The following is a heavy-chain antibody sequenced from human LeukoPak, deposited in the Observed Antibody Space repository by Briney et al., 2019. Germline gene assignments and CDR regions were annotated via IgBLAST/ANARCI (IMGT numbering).Heavy chain of an antibody. J-gene: IGHJ4*02. D-gene: IGHD3-10*01. Sequence: PGGSLRLSCAASGFTLSNYWMHWVRQAPGKGLVWVSRINADGSSASYADSVKGRFTISRDNAKNTLYLQMNSLRVEDTAVYYCVRNMVRGVVYFDSWGQGALVTVSS. CDR2: INADGSSA. CDR1: GFTLSNYW. V-gene: IGHV3-74*01. CDR3: VRNMVRGVVYFDS.